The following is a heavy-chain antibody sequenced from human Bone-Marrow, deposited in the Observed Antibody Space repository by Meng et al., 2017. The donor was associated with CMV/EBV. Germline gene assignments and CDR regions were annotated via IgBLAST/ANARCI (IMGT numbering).Heavy chain of an antibody. Sequence: GSFRGYYWRWIRQPPGKGLEWIGEINHSGSTNYNPSLKSRVTISVDTSKNQFSLKLSSVTAADTAVYYCARGPLTYSSSWYGAGLGYWGQGTLVTVSS. D-gene: IGHD6-13*01. CDR3: ARGPLTYSSSWYGAGLGY. V-gene: IGHV4-34*01. CDR2: INHSGST. J-gene: IGHJ4*02. CDR1: GSFRGYY.